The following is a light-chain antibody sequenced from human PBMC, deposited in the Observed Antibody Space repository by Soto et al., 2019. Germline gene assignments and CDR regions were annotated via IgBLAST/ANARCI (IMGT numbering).Light chain of an antibody. V-gene: IGKV1-33*01. Sequence: DIQMTQSPSSLSASVGDRVTITCQASHDITSYLNWYQHKPGKAPKLLIYEASILEAGVPSRFSGSGSGTDFTVTISSLQPEDVATYYWQKCDYLPIFGPGTTVDFK. J-gene: IGKJ3*01. CDR2: EAS. CDR3: QKCDYLPI. CDR1: HDITSY.